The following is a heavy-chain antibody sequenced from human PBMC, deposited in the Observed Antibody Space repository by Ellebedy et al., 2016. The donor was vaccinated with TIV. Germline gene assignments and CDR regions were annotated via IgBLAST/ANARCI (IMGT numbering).Heavy chain of an antibody. V-gene: IGHV3-30*18. D-gene: IGHD2-2*01. CDR3: AKEMGVVVPYGMDV. Sequence: GESLKISXAASGFTFSSYGMHWVRQAPGKGLEWVAVISYDGSNKYYADSVKGRFTISRDNSKNTLYLQMNSLRAEDTAVYYCAKEMGVVVPYGMDVWGQGTTVTVSS. J-gene: IGHJ6*02. CDR1: GFTFSSYG. CDR2: ISYDGSNK.